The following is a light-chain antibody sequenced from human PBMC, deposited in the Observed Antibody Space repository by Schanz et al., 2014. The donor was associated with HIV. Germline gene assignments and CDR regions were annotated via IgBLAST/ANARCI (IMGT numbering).Light chain of an antibody. V-gene: IGLV2-14*03. CDR1: SSDVGGYNY. CDR2: DVS. CDR3: CSYAGSSTPVV. J-gene: IGLJ2*01. Sequence: QSALTQPASVSGSPGQSITISCTGTSSDVGGYNYVSWYQQHPGKAPKLMIYDVSNRPSGVSSRFSGSKSGNTASLTISGLQAEDEADYYCCSYAGSSTPVVFGGGTKLTVL.